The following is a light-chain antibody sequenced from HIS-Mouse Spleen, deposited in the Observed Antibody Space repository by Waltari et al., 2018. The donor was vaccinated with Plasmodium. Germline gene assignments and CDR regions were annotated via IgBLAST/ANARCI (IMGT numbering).Light chain of an antibody. Sequence: SYELTQPPSVSVSPGQTARITCSGDALPKKYAYWYQQKLGQAPVLVIYEEIKRPAGIPERFSGSSSGTMATLTISGAQVEDEADYYCYSTDSSGNHRVFGGGTKLTVL. V-gene: IGLV3-10*01. CDR1: ALPKKY. J-gene: IGLJ3*02. CDR2: EEI. CDR3: YSTDSSGNHRV.